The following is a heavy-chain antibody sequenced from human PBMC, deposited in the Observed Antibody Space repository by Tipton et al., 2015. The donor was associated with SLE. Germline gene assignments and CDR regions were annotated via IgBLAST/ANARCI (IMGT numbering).Heavy chain of an antibody. CDR1: GASIGSGGYS. J-gene: IGHJ4*02. V-gene: IGHV4-30-2*01. Sequence: TLSPTCAVSGASIGSGGYSWNWIRQPPGKGLQWIGYIFHSGITYYNPSLKSRVTMSVDRSKNQFSLRLTSETAADTAVYYCATELFRGYTSGWGPDYWGQGTLVTVSS. CDR2: IFHSGIT. D-gene: IGHD6-19*01. CDR3: ATELFRGYTSGWGPDY.